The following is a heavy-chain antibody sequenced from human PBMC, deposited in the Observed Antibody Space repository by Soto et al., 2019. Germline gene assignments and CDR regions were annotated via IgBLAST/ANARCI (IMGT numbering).Heavy chain of an antibody. CDR3: AREYCRGSRCFDPDY. J-gene: IGHJ4*02. Sequence: QVQLVQSGAEMKKPGASVKVSCKASGYTFTDYGISWVRQAPGQGLEWMGWVSPYNDNRKYEQKVQGRVTMTTDTSTSTAYMELRSLRSDDTALYYCAREYCRGSRCFDPDYWGKGTLVTVSS. V-gene: IGHV1-18*01. CDR2: VSPYNDNR. D-gene: IGHD2-15*01. CDR1: GYTFTDYG.